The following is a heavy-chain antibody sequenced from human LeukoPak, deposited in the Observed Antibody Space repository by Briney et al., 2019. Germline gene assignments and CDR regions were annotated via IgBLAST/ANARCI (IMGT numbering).Heavy chain of an antibody. Sequence: GGSLRLSCAASGFTFSSYGMSWVRQAPGKGLEWVSAISGSGGSTYYADSVKGRFTISRDNSKNTLYLQMNSLRAEDTAVYYCAKDRPYYDILTGYYPDYWGQGTLVTVSS. D-gene: IGHD3-9*01. CDR1: GFTFSSYG. CDR3: AKDRPYYDILTGYYPDY. J-gene: IGHJ4*02. V-gene: IGHV3-23*01. CDR2: ISGSGGST.